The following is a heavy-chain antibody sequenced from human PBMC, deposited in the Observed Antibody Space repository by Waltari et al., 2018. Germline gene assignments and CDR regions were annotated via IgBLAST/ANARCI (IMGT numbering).Heavy chain of an antibody. Sequence: QVQVVESGGGVVQPGRSLRLSCAASGFTFSSYAMHWVRQAPGEGLEWVAVISFDGSDKSYADSVKVRVIIARDDSKNTLFLQMNSLRAEDTAVYYCARDRVYSYDTTGYDNWGQGTLVTVSS. V-gene: IGHV3-30*04. J-gene: IGHJ4*02. CDR3: ARDRVYSYDTTGYDN. D-gene: IGHD3-22*01. CDR2: ISFDGSDK. CDR1: GFTFSSYA.